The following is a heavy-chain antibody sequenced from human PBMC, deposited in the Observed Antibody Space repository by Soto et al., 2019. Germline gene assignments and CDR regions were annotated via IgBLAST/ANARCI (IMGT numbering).Heavy chain of an antibody. CDR1: GGSVSSGSYY. D-gene: IGHD6-13*01. J-gene: IGHJ5*02. Sequence: PSETLSLTCTVSGGSVSSGSYYWSWLRQPPGKGLEWIGYIYYSGSTNYNPSLKSRVTISVDTSKNQFSLKLSSVTAADTAVYYCARVWSSWYPGVNWFDPWGQGTLVTVSS. V-gene: IGHV4-61*01. CDR2: IYYSGST. CDR3: ARVWSSWYPGVNWFDP.